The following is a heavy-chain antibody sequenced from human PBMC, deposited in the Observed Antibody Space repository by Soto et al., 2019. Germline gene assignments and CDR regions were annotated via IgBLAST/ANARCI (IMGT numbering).Heavy chain of an antibody. CDR1: GYTFTSYG. CDR2: ISAYNGNT. Sequence: GASVKVSCKASGYTFTSYGISWVRQAPGQGLEWMGWISAYNGNTNYAQKLQGRVTMTTDTSTSTAYMELRSLRSDDTAVYYCARVHVYGSGPYYYYGMDVWGQGTTVTGSS. D-gene: IGHD3-10*01. CDR3: ARVHVYGSGPYYYYGMDV. V-gene: IGHV1-18*01. J-gene: IGHJ6*02.